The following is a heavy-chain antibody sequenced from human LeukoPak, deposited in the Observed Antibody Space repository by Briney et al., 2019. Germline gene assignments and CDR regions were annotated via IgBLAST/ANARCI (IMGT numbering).Heavy chain of an antibody. CDR1: GGSFSGYY. D-gene: IGHD6-19*01. J-gene: IGHJ4*02. CDR2: INHSGST. V-gene: IGHV4-34*01. CDR3: ARVEAVAGRFDY. Sequence: SETLSLTCAVYGGSFSGYYWSWIRQPPGKGLEWIGEINHSGSTNYNPSLKSRVTISVDTSKNQFSLKLSSVTAADTAVYYCARVEAVAGRFDYWGQGTLVTVSS.